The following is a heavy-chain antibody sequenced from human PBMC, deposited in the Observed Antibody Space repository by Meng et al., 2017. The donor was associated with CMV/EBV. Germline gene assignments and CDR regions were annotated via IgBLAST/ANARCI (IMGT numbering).Heavy chain of an antibody. V-gene: IGHV3-21*01. Sequence: GGSLKISCAASGFTFSSYSMNWVRQAPGKGLEWVSSISSSSSYIYYADSVKGRFTISRDNAKNSLYLQMNSLRAEDTAVYYCARVYCSSTSCYSEKRYYYYGMDVWGQGTTVTVSS. CDR3: ARVYCSSTSCYSEKRYYYYGMDV. CDR2: ISSSSSYI. J-gene: IGHJ6*02. D-gene: IGHD2-2*01. CDR1: GFTFSSYS.